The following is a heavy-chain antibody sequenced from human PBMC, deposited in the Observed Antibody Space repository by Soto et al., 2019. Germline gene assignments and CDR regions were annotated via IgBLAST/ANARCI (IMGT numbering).Heavy chain of an antibody. J-gene: IGHJ3*02. V-gene: IGHV3-53*01. CDR3: VSRDRSVRAFDI. CDR2: IYAGGMT. CDR1: EFSVNINH. Sequence: PGGSLRLSCAASEFSVNINHMNWVRQAPGKGLEWVSIIYAGGMTYYADSVRGRFTISRDISKNMVYLQMNSLRAEDTAVYYCVSRDRSVRAFDIWGQGTMVTVSS. D-gene: IGHD3-22*01.